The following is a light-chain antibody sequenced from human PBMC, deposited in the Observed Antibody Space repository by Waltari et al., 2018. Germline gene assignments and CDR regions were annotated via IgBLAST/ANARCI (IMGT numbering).Light chain of an antibody. CDR2: VNS. CDR1: SSNIGAGYS. Sequence: QSVLTQPPSVSVAPGQRVTISCTWSSSNIGAGYSLHWYQQLPGTAPKPLIYVNSSRTSGVPDRVSGSKSGTSASLAITGLQAAEEAVYYCQSYDSSPYVVFGGGTKLTVL. V-gene: IGLV1-40*01. CDR3: QSYDSSPYVV. J-gene: IGLJ2*01.